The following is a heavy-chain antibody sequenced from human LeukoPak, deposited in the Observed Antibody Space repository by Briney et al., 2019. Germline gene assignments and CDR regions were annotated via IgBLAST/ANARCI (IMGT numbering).Heavy chain of an antibody. D-gene: IGHD3-10*01. J-gene: IGHJ4*02. CDR2: INHSGST. CDR1: GGSVSGYY. CDR3: ARGVRGVTPFDY. Sequence: SETLSLTCAVYGGSVSGYYWSWIRQPPGKGLEWIGEINHSGSTNYNPSLKSRVTISVDTSKNQFSLKLSSVTAADTAVYYCARGVRGVTPFDYRGQGTLVTVSS. V-gene: IGHV4-34*01.